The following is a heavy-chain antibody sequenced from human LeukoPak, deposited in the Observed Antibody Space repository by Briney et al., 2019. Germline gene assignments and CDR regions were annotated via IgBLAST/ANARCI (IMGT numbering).Heavy chain of an antibody. D-gene: IGHD3-10*01. CDR2: ISSSSSYI. V-gene: IGHV3-21*01. CDR1: GFTFSSYS. Sequence: PGGSLRLSCAASGFTFSSYSMNWVRQAPGKGLEWVSSISSSSSYIYYADSVKGRFTISRDNAKNSLYLQMNSLRAEDMAVYYCARDLVPSFYGSGSYAYWGQGTLVTVSS. CDR3: ARDLVPSFYGSGSYAY. J-gene: IGHJ4*02.